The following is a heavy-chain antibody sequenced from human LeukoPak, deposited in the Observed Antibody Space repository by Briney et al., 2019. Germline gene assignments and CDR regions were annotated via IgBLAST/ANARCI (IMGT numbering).Heavy chain of an antibody. V-gene: IGHV3-30*09. Sequence: PGRSLRLSCVASEFTFTHYAIHWVRQAPGRGLEWVAGISYDGSNKYYADSVKGRFAISRDNSNNTLYLQMTSLRAEDTAVFYCARSLSISSSRYFDPWGQGTLVTVSS. J-gene: IGHJ5*02. D-gene: IGHD6-6*01. CDR1: EFTFTHYA. CDR3: ARSLSISSSRYFDP. CDR2: ISYDGSNK.